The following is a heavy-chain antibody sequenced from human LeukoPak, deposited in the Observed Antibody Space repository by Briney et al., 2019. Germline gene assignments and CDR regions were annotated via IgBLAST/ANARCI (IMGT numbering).Heavy chain of an antibody. V-gene: IGHV3-30-3*01. CDR1: GFTFSSYA. D-gene: IGHD2-21*02. CDR2: ISYDGSNK. Sequence: GGSLRLSCAASGFTFSSYAMHWVRQAPGKGLEWVAVISYDGSNKYYADSVKGRFTISRDNAKNSLYLQMNSLRAEDTAIYYCAGGQVTADYWGQGTLLTVSS. J-gene: IGHJ4*02. CDR3: AGGQVTADY.